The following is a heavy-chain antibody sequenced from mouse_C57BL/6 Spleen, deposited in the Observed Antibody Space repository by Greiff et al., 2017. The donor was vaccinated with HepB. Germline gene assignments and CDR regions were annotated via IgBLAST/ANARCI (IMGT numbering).Heavy chain of an antibody. J-gene: IGHJ4*01. Sequence: DVQLQESGPGLVKPSQSLSLPCSVTGYSITSGYYWNWIRQFPGNKLEWMGYISYDGSNNYNPSLKNRISITRDTSKNQFFLKLNSVTTEDTATYYCARDYYGSSYEAMDYWGQGTSVTVAS. V-gene: IGHV3-6*01. D-gene: IGHD1-1*01. CDR1: GYSITSGYY. CDR2: ISYDGSN. CDR3: ARDYYGSSYEAMDY.